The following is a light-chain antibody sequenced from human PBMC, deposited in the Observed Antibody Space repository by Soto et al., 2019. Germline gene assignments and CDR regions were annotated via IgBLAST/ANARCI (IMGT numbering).Light chain of an antibody. V-gene: IGKV3-20*01. J-gene: IGKJ1*01. CDR1: QSVSSSH. CDR3: QQYGSSPRT. Sequence: EIVLTHSPGTLSLSPGERATLSCWASQSVSSSHLAWYQQKPGRAPRLLISGASSRATGIPDRFTGSGSGTDFTLTISRLEPEDFAVYYCQQYGSSPRTFGQGTKVDIK. CDR2: GAS.